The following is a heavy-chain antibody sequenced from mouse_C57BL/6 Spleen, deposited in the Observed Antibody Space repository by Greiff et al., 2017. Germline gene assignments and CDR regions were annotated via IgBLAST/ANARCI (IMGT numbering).Heavy chain of an antibody. CDR3: ARQGAQANFDY. Sequence: VQLQQSGAELVRPGASVKLSCKASGYTFTDYYINWVKQRPGQGLEWIARIYPGSGNTYYNEKFKGKATLTAEKSSSTAYMQLSSLTSEDSAVYFCARQGAQANFDYWGQGTTLTVSS. D-gene: IGHD3-2*02. CDR1: GYTFTDYY. J-gene: IGHJ2*01. CDR2: IYPGSGNT. V-gene: IGHV1-76*01.